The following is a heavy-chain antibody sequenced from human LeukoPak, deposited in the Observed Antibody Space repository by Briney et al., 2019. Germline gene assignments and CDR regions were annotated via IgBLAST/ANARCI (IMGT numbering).Heavy chain of an antibody. V-gene: IGHV4/OR15-8*01. D-gene: IGHD6-13*01. J-gene: IGHJ5*02. CDR3: ARVEKYTSSGPTDP. CDR2: IYHSGSA. CDR1: GGSISSSNW. Sequence: SETLSLTCVVSGGSISSSNWWSWVRQPPGQGLEWIGEIYHSGSANYNPSLKSRVTISVDKSKNQLSLKLISVTAADTAVYYCARVEKYTSSGPTDPWGQGTLVTVSS.